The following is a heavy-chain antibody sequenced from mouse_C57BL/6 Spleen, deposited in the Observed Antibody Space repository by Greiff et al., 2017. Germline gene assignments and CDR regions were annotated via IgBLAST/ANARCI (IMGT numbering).Heavy chain of an antibody. V-gene: IGHV6-3*01. D-gene: IGHD2-14*01. J-gene: IGHJ1*03. CDR3: TGGYYRGLDWYFDV. Sequence: EVHLVESGGGLVQPGGSMKFSCVASGFTFSNYWMNWVRQSPEKGLEWVAKLSLTSDTYATHYAESVKGRFTISRDDSKSGVYLQMNNLRAEDTGIYYCTGGYYRGLDWYFDVWGTGTTVTVSS. CDR1: GFTFSNYW. CDR2: LSLTSDTYAT.